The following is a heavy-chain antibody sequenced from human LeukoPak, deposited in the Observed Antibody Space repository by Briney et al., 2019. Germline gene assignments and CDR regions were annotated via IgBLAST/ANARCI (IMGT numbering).Heavy chain of an antibody. Sequence: SETLSLTCTVSGGSISSSYYNWGWIRQPPGTGLEWIGTIYYTGSTYYNPSLKSRVTISVDTSKNQFSLKLSSVTAADTAVYYCARDDSYSSSFDYWGQGTLVTVSS. CDR2: IYYTGST. J-gene: IGHJ4*02. CDR3: ARDDSYSSSFDY. CDR1: GGSISSSYYN. D-gene: IGHD6-13*01. V-gene: IGHV4-39*07.